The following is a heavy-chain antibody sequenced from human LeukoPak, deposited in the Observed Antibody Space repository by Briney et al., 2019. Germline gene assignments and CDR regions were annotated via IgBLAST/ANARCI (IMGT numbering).Heavy chain of an antibody. CDR1: GFTFSHYA. V-gene: IGHV3-48*02. J-gene: IGHJ3*02. CDR2: ITSSSSSI. Sequence: GGSLRLSCAASGFTFSHYAMNWVRQAPGKGLEWVSHITSSSSSIYYADSVKGRFTISRDNAKNSLYLQMNSLRDEDTAVYYCARDSPGWGAFDIWGQGTMVTVSS. D-gene: IGHD1-26*01. CDR3: ARDSPGWGAFDI.